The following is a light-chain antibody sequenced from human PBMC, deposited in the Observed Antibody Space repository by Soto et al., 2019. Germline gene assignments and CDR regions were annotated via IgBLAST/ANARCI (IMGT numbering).Light chain of an antibody. V-gene: IGKV3-15*01. J-gene: IGKJ4*01. CDR2: AAS. CDR3: QQYDDWLRLT. CDR1: ESVTSS. Sequence: EIVMTQSPATLSVSPGYRSTLSCRASESVTSSLAWYQQKPGQPPRLLIYAASTRATDVPARSSGGGSETEFTLTIRSLQSEDFAVYFCQQYDDWLRLTFGGGTKGDIK.